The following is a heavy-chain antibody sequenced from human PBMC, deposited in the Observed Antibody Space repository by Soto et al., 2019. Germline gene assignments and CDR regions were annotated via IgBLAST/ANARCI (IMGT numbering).Heavy chain of an antibody. Sequence: QVQLVQSGPEVKEPGASVKVSCKTSGYTFTTFGITWVRQAPGQGLEWMGWINTNKGNTDYARKCQGRVTMTTDTSTSTAYMELRSLRSDDTAVYYCATRSPAFDFWGQGTLVTVSS. CDR1: GYTFTTFG. CDR2: INTNKGNT. CDR3: ATRSPAFDF. V-gene: IGHV1-18*01. J-gene: IGHJ4*02.